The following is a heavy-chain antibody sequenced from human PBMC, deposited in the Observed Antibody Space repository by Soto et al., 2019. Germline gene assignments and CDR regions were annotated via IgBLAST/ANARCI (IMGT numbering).Heavy chain of an antibody. CDR2: IIPILGIA. J-gene: IGHJ5*02. CDR1: GGTFSSYT. CDR3: ARVKWSSSSGDWFDP. V-gene: IGHV1-69*02. D-gene: IGHD6-6*01. Sequence: QVQLVQSGAEVKKPGSSVKVSCKASGGTFSSYTISWLRQAPGQGLEWMGRIIPILGIANYAQEFQGRVTITADKSTSTAYMELSSLRSEDTAVYYCARVKWSSSSGDWFDPCGRGTLVTVSS.